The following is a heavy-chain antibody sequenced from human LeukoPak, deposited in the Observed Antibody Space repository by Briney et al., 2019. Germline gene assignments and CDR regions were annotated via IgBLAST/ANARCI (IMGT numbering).Heavy chain of an antibody. J-gene: IGHJ4*02. Sequence: SVKVSCKASGGTFSSYAISWVRQAPGQGLEWMGGIIPIFGTANYAQKFQGRVTMTEDTSTDTAYMELSSLRSEDSAVYYCATAPYDYGDYWDYWGQGALVTVSS. CDR2: IIPIFGTA. CDR1: GGTFSSYA. D-gene: IGHD4-17*01. V-gene: IGHV1-69*06. CDR3: ATAPYDYGDYWDY.